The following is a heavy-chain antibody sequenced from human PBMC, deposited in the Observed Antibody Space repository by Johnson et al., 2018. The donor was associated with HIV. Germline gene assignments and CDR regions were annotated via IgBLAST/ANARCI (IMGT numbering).Heavy chain of an antibody. J-gene: IGHJ3*02. CDR2: INSDGSST. V-gene: IGHV3-74*01. CDR1: GFTFSSYW. CDR3: ARDRGAGHAFDI. D-gene: IGHD3-10*01. Sequence: VQLVESGGGVVQPGGSLRLSCAASGFTFSSYWMHWVRQAPGKGLVWVSRINSDGSSTNYADSVKGRFTISRDNAKNTLYLQMNSLRAGDTAVYYCARDRGAGHAFDIWGQGTMVTVSS.